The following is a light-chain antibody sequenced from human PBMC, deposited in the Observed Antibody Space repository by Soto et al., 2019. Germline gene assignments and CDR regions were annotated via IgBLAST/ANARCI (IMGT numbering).Light chain of an antibody. Sequence: ETVMTQSPATLSVSPGERVTLSCRASQSVGSDLAWYQHKPGQAPRLLIIGASTRATGVPARFSGSRFGTEFTLAISSLQSDDFGDYYCQQDNNWPPTFTFGQGNKLEIK. CDR3: QQDNNWPPTFT. J-gene: IGKJ2*01. CDR2: GAS. V-gene: IGKV3-15*01. CDR1: QSVGSD.